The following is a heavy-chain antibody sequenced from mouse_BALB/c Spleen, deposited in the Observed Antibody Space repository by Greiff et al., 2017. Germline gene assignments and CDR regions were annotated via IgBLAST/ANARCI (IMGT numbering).Heavy chain of an antibody. CDR3: ARPYSRWYAMDY. D-gene: IGHD2-14*01. V-gene: IGHV14-1*02. CDR1: GFNIKDYY. Sequence: DVKLQESGAELVRPGALVKLSCKASGFNIKDYYMHWVKQRPEQGLEWIGWIDPENGNTIYDPKFQGKASITADTSSNTAYLQLSSLTSEDTAVYYCARPYSRWYAMDYWGQGTSVTVSS. CDR2: IDPENGNT. J-gene: IGHJ4*01.